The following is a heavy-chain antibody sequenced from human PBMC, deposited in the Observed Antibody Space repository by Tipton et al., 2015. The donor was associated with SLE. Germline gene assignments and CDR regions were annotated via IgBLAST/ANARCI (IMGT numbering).Heavy chain of an antibody. V-gene: IGHV3-11*01. CDR1: GFTFSDYY. D-gene: IGHD6-13*01. Sequence: GSLRLSCAASGFTFSDYYMSWIRQAPGKGLEWVSYISSSGSTIYYADSVKGRFTISRDNAKNSLYLQMNSLRAEDTAVYYCARDRGQAAAAGYWDYFDYWGQGTLVTVSS. CDR2: ISSSGSTI. J-gene: IGHJ4*02. CDR3: ARDRGQAAAAGYWDYFDY.